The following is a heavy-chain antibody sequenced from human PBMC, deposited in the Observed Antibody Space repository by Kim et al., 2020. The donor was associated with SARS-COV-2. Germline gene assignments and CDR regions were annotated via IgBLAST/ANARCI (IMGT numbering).Heavy chain of an antibody. J-gene: IGHJ2*01. CDR2: IIPIFGTA. CDR1: GGTFSSYA. V-gene: IGHV1-69*13. Sequence: SVKVSCKASGGTFSSYAISWVRQAPGQGLEWMGGIIPIFGTANYAQKFQGRVTITADESTSTAYMELSSLRSEDTAVYYCARDLLGDYADWYFDLWGRGTLVTVSS. CDR3: ARDLLGDYADWYFDL. D-gene: IGHD4-17*01.